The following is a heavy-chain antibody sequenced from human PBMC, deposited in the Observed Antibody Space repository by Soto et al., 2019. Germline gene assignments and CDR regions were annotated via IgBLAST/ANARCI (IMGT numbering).Heavy chain of an antibody. CDR3: ATPSWTTFDM. D-gene: IGHD1-1*01. Sequence: EVQLVESGGGLVQPGESLRLSCAASGFTFSDSWMRWFRQAPGKGLEWVASIKEDGGEKNYVDSVKGRFTVSRDNAKNSLYRQMNSLRVEDTAVYYCATPSWTTFDMWGQGTMVTVSA. J-gene: IGHJ3*02. CDR1: GFTFSDSW. V-gene: IGHV3-7*01. CDR2: IKEDGGEK.